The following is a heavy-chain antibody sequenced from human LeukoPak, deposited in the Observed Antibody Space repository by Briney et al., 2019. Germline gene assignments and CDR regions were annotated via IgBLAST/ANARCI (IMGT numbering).Heavy chain of an antibody. CDR3: ASSGELLAYFDY. CDR1: GFTFSSYS. V-gene: IGHV3-21*01. D-gene: IGHD1-26*01. Sequence: PGGSLRPSCAASGFTFSSYSMNWVRQAPGKGLEWVSSISSSSSYIYYADSVKGRFTISRDNAKNSLYLQMNSLRAEDTAVYYCASSGELLAYFDYWGQGTLVTVSS. CDR2: ISSSSSYI. J-gene: IGHJ4*02.